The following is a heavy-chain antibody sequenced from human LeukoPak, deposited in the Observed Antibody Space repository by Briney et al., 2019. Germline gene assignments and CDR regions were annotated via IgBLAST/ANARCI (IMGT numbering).Heavy chain of an antibody. Sequence: SETLSLTCTVSGGSINSYYWSWIRQPPGKGLEWIGYIYYSGSTNYNPSLKSRVTISVDTSKNQFSLKLSSVTAADTAVYYCARGRIRKYSSSPELDYWGQGTLVTVSS. V-gene: IGHV4-59*01. D-gene: IGHD6-6*01. CDR1: GGSINSYY. CDR3: ARGRIRKYSSSPELDY. CDR2: IYYSGST. J-gene: IGHJ4*02.